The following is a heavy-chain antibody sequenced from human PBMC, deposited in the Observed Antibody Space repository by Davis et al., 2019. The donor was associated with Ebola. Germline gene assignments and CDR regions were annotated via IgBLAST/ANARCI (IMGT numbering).Heavy chain of an antibody. CDR1: GGSISSYY. D-gene: IGHD2-2*02. Sequence: SETLSLTCTVSGGSISSYYWSWIRQPPGKGLEWIGYIYYSGSTYYNPSLKSRVTISVDTSKNQFSLKLSSVTAADTAVYYCARGEVRYCSSTSCYNYGMDVWGQGTTVTVSS. CDR3: ARGEVRYCSSTSCYNYGMDV. CDR2: IYYSGST. J-gene: IGHJ6*02. V-gene: IGHV4-59*08.